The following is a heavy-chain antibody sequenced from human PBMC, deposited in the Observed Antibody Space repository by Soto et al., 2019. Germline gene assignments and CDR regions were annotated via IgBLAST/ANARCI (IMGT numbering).Heavy chain of an antibody. Sequence: QEQLVESGGGVVQPGRSLRLSCAASGFTFSSYGMNWVRQAPGKGLEWVAVISYDGSDKYYADSVKGRFTISRDNSKNALCLQMNSLRPEDTAVYYCAKDEDGDYLADGFDMWGQGTMVNVSS. CDR1: GFTFSSYG. CDR2: ISYDGSDK. D-gene: IGHD4-17*01. V-gene: IGHV3-30*18. CDR3: AKDEDGDYLADGFDM. J-gene: IGHJ3*02.